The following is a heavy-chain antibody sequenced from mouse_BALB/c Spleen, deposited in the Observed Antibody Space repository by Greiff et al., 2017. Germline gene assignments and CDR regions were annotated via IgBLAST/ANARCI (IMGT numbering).Heavy chain of an antibody. CDR3: ARKSYGYDEGDYFDY. J-gene: IGHJ2*01. Sequence: QVQLQQSGAELARPGASVKLSCKASGYTFTDYYINWVKQRTGQGLEWIGEIYPGSGNTYYNEKFKGKATLTADKSSSTAYMQLSSLTSEDSAVYFCARKSYGYDEGDYFDYWGQGTTLTVSS. V-gene: IGHV1-77*01. D-gene: IGHD2-2*01. CDR2: IYPGSGNT. CDR1: GYTFTDYY.